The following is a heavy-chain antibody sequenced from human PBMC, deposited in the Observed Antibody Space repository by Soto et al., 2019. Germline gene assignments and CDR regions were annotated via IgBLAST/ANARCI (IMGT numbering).Heavy chain of an antibody. J-gene: IGHJ4*02. Sequence: QVKLQESGPGLVKPSETLSLTCTVSGDSISSYYWSWIRQPPGKGLEWIAYIYYSGSTNCNPSLKSRVAISGDTSKNQFSLKLSSVTAADTAVYYCARTVIGGFDYWGQGTLVTVSS. CDR1: GDSISSYY. D-gene: IGHD3-16*02. CDR3: ARTVIGGFDY. CDR2: IYYSGST. V-gene: IGHV4-59*01.